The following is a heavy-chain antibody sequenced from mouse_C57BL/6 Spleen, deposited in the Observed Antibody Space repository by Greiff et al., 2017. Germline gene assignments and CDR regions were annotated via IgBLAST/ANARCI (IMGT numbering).Heavy chain of an antibody. J-gene: IGHJ2*01. CDR2: ISSGGSYT. V-gene: IGHV5-6*01. CDR1: GFTFSSYG. CDR3: ARITGTSLFDY. Sequence: EVQLVESGGDLVKPGGSLKLSCAASGFTFSSYGMSWVRQTPDKRLEWVATISSGGSYTYYPDSVKGRFTISRDNAKNTLYLQMSSLKSEDTAMYYCARITGTSLFDYWGQGTTLTVSS. D-gene: IGHD4-1*01.